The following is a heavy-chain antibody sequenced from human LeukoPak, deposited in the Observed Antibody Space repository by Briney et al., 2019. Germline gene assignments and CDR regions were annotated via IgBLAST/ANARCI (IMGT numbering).Heavy chain of an antibody. D-gene: IGHD2-15*01. Sequence: ASVKVSCKSSGYTFNTYGITWVRQAPGQGLEWMGWISGYNGKTKYAQKFQDRVTMTTDTSKTTAYIELRSLRSDDTAVYYCARAGAVVDNWFDPWGQGTLVTVSS. V-gene: IGHV1-18*01. CDR3: ARAGAVVDNWFDP. J-gene: IGHJ5*02. CDR1: GYTFNTYG. CDR2: ISGYNGKT.